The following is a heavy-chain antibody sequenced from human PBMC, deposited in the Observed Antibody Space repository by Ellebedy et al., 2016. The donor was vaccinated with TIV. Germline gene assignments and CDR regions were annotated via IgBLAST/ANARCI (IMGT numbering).Heavy chain of an antibody. CDR1: GYSFTNYY. CDR3: ARLYGIDAFEI. D-gene: IGHD2-8*01. CDR2: IDPGDSYN. V-gene: IGHV5-10-1*01. J-gene: IGHJ3*02. Sequence: KVSCKGPGYSFTNYYISWVRQIPGKGLEWMGRIDPGDSYNIYSPSFQGHVTISADKAISTAYLQWSSLRASDTAMYFCARLYGIDAFEIWGQGTMVTVSS.